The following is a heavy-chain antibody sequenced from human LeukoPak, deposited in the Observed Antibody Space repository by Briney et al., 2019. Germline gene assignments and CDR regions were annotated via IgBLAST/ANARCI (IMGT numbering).Heavy chain of an antibody. CDR3: ALYSSGYDAFDI. V-gene: IGHV3-7*01. Sequence: GGSLRLSCAASGFTFSSYWMSWVRQAPGKGLEWVANIKQDGSEKYYVDSVRGRFTISRDNAKNSLYLQMNSLRAEDTAVYYCALYSSGYDAFDIWGQGTMVTVSS. CDR1: GFTFSSYW. D-gene: IGHD6-19*01. CDR2: IKQDGSEK. J-gene: IGHJ3*02.